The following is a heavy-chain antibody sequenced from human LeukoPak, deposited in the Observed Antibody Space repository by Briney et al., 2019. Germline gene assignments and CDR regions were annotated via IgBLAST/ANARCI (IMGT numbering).Heavy chain of an antibody. Sequence: GRSLRLSCAASGFTFSSYATHWVRQAPGKGLEWVAVISYDGSNKYYADSVKGRFTISRDNSKNTLYLQMNSLRAEDTAVYYCARDSGSSSWYESWFDPWGQGTLVTVSS. CDR2: ISYDGSNK. V-gene: IGHV3-30-3*01. D-gene: IGHD6-13*01. CDR1: GFTFSSYA. J-gene: IGHJ5*02. CDR3: ARDSGSSSWYESWFDP.